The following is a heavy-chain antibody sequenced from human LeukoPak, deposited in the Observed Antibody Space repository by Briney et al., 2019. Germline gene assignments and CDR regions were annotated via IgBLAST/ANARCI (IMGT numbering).Heavy chain of an antibody. Sequence: PGGSLRLSRAASGFTFSSTSMSWVRQAPGKGLEWVAVTVGGGDGTYYADSVKGRFTISRDNSNNTLYLQMNSLRAEDTAVYYCAMGATSWSGYSFPKIFQHWGRGTLVTVS. CDR3: AMGATSWSGYSFPKIFQH. CDR1: GFTFSSTS. CDR2: TVGGGDGT. V-gene: IGHV3-23*01. D-gene: IGHD3-3*01. J-gene: IGHJ1*01.